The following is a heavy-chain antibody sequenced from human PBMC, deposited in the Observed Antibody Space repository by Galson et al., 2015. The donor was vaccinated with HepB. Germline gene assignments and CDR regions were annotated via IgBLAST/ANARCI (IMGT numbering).Heavy chain of an antibody. CDR2: ISGSAGST. CDR3: AKVPIEATRAAFDY. D-gene: IGHD1-1*01. J-gene: IGHJ4*02. CDR1: EFSFSSCA. Sequence: SLRLSCAASEFSFSSCAMSWVRQAPGKGLECVSSISGSAGSTYYSDSVKGRFTISRDNSKNTLYLQMNSLRAEDTALYYCAKVPIEATRAAFDYWGQGTLVTVSS. V-gene: IGHV3-23*01.